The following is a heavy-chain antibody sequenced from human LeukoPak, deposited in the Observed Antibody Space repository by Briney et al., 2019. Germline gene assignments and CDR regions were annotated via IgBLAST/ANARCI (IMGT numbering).Heavy chain of an antibody. V-gene: IGHV3-9*01. CDR1: GFTFDDYA. D-gene: IGHD5-12*01. Sequence: QSGGSLRLSCAASGFTFDDYAMHWVRQAPGKGLEWVSGISWNSGSIGYADSVKGRFTISRDNAKNSLYLQMNRLRAEDTALYYCAKATYSGYDFDYWDYWGQGTLVTVSS. CDR3: AKATYSGYDFDYWDY. CDR2: ISWNSGSI. J-gene: IGHJ4*02.